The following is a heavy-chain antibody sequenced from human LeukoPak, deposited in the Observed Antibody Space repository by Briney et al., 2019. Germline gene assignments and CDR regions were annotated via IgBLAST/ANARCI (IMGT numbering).Heavy chain of an antibody. CDR3: GRARLDAFDI. D-gene: IGHD6-6*01. V-gene: IGHV4-34*01. CDR2: INHSGST. J-gene: IGHJ3*02. CDR1: GGSFSGYY. Sequence: SETLSLTCAVYGGSFSGYYWSWIRQPPGKGVEWIGEINHSGSTNYNPSLKSRVTISVDTSKNQFSLKLSSVTAADTAVYYCGRARLDAFDIWGQGTMVTVSS.